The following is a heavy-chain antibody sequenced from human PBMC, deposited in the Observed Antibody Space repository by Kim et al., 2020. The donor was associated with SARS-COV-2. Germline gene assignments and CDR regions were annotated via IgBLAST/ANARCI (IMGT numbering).Heavy chain of an antibody. D-gene: IGHD3-9*01. Sequence: GGSLRLSCAASGFNFNNYGMHWVRQAPGKGLEWVAVIWYDGSKKYYADSVKGRFTISRDNSKNTLYLQMNSLRAEDTAVYYCASDFAPVYFDMDVWGQGTTVTVSS. CDR3: ASDFAPVYFDMDV. CDR2: IWYDGSKK. V-gene: IGHV3-33*01. J-gene: IGHJ6*02. CDR1: GFNFNNYG.